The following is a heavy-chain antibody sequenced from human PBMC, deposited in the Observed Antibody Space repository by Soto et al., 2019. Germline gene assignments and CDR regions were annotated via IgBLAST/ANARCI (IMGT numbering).Heavy chain of an antibody. CDR3: ARVDIVVVVAATTTDY. J-gene: IGHJ4*02. CDR2: ISAYNGNT. Sequence: ASVKVSCKASGYTFTSYGISWVRQAPGQGLEWMGWISAYNGNTNYAQKLQGRVTMTTDTSTSTAYMELRSLRSDDTAVYYCARVDIVVVVAATTTDYWGQGTLVTVSS. V-gene: IGHV1-18*01. CDR1: GYTFTSYG. D-gene: IGHD2-15*01.